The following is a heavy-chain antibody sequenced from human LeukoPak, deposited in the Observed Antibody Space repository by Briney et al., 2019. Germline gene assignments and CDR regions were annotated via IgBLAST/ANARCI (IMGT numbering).Heavy chain of an antibody. CDR2: IYYSGST. Sequence: SETLSLTCAVYGGSISSYYWSWIRQPPGKGLEWIGYIYYSGSTNYNPSLKSRVTISVDTSKNQFSLKLSSVTAADTAVYYCARHRGAAARFSWGQGTLVTVSS. J-gene: IGHJ4*02. CDR1: GGSISSYY. D-gene: IGHD6-13*01. V-gene: IGHV4-59*08. CDR3: ARHRGAAARFS.